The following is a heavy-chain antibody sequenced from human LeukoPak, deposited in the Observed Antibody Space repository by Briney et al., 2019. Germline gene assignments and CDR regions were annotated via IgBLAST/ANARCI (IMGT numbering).Heavy chain of an antibody. Sequence: SETLSLTCAVYGGSFSGYYWSWIRQPPGKGLEWIGEINHSGSTNYNPSLKSRVTISVDTPKNQFSLKLSSVTAADTAVYYCARLRFIGYNYVDWFDPWGQGTLVTVSS. J-gene: IGHJ5*02. CDR1: GGSFSGYY. CDR2: INHSGST. CDR3: ARLRFIGYNYVDWFDP. D-gene: IGHD5-24*01. V-gene: IGHV4-34*01.